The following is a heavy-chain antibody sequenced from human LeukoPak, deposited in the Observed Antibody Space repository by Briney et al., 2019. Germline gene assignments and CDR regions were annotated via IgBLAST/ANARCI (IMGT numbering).Heavy chain of an antibody. D-gene: IGHD4-11*01. Sequence: GGSLRLSCAASGFTFSSYWMHWVRQAPGKGLVWVSGISWNSGSIGYSDSVKGRFTISRDNAKNSLYLQMKSLRAEDTALYFCAKDIGPTDYTPEAFHIWGQGTMVTVSS. CDR2: ISWNSGSI. J-gene: IGHJ3*02. V-gene: IGHV3-9*01. CDR1: GFTFSSYW. CDR3: AKDIGPTDYTPEAFHI.